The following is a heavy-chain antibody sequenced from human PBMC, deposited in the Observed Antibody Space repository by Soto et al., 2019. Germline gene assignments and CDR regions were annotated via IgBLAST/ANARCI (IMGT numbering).Heavy chain of an antibody. J-gene: IGHJ3*02. D-gene: IGHD6-19*01. CDR2: IYYSGST. CDR1: CGSISSYY. Sequence: SETLSLTCSVSCGSISSYYWSWIRQPPGKGLEWIGYIYYSGSTNYNPSLKSRVTISVDTSKNQFSLKLSSVTAADTAVYYCARGGYSSGWYAFDIWGQGTMVTVSS. CDR3: ARGGYSSGWYAFDI. V-gene: IGHV4-59*01.